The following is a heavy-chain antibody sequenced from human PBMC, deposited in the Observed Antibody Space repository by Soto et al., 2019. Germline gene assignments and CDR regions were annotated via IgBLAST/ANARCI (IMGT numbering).Heavy chain of an antibody. J-gene: IGHJ6*02. CDR1: GYPLTTFF. CDR3: AREAIVAGATAGMDV. V-gene: IGHV1-46*01. D-gene: IGHD1-26*01. Sequence: XSVKGSCKAAGYPLTTFFMHWGRQAPGQGLEWMGVINPGYPAGRSTTYAQKFQGRVTMTTDTSTSTVYMELSRLRSNDTAVYYCAREAIVAGATAGMDVWGQGTTVTVSS. CDR2: INPGYPAGRST.